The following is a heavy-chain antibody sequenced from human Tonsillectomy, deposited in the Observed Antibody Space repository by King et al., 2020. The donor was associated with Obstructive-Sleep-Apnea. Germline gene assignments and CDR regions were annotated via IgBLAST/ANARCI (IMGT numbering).Heavy chain of an antibody. CDR1: GYSFSNYW. V-gene: IGHV5-51*01. CDR3: ARQLRPYSGYDYAFDI. J-gene: IGHJ3*02. CDR2: IYPDDSDT. Sequence: VQLVQSGAEVKKPGESLKISCKGSGYSFSNYWIGWVRQMPGKGLEWMGIIYPDDSDTRYSLSFQGQVTISADKSISTAYLQWSSLKASDTAMYYCARQLRPYSGYDYAFDIWGQGTMVTVSS. D-gene: IGHD5-12*01.